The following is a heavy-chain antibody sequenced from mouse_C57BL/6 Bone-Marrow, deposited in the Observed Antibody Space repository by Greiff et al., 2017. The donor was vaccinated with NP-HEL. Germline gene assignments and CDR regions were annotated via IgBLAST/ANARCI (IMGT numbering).Heavy chain of an antibody. Sequence: VKLMESGAELARPGASVKLSCKASGYTFTSYGISWVKQRTGQGLEWIGEIYPRSGNTYYNEKFKGKATLTADKSSSTAYMELRSLTSEDSAVYFCARTPSYYYGSSYVWFAYWGQGTLVTVSA. CDR3: ARTPSYYYGSSYVWFAY. J-gene: IGHJ3*01. V-gene: IGHV1-81*01. CDR2: IYPRSGNT. D-gene: IGHD1-1*01. CDR1: GYTFTSYG.